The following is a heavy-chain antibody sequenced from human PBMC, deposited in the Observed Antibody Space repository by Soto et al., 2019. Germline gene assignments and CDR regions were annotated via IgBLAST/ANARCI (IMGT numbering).Heavy chain of an antibody. CDR3: ASRRFQFSSSSGKYYFDY. V-gene: IGHV4-34*01. D-gene: IGHD6-6*01. CDR1: GGSFSGYY. Sequence: SETLSLTCAVYGGSFSGYYWSWIRQPPGKGLEWIGEINHSGSTNYNPSLKSRVTISVDTSKNQFSLKLSSVTAADTAVYYCASRRFQFSSSSGKYYFDYWGQGTLVTVSS. CDR2: INHSGST. J-gene: IGHJ4*02.